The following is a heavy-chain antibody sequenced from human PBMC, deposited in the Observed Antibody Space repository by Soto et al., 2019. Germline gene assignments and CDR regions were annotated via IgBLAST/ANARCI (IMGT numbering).Heavy chain of an antibody. Sequence: GGSLRLSCAASGFTFSSYAMHWVRQAPGKGLEWVAVISYDGNNEHYADSVKGRFTISRDNSKNTLFLQMSSLGAEDTAVYYCAKDTYYHDTTGYYVFDYWGQGTPVTVSS. J-gene: IGHJ4*02. CDR1: GFTFSSYA. CDR2: ISYDGNNE. CDR3: AKDTYYHDTTGYYVFDY. V-gene: IGHV3-30*04. D-gene: IGHD3-22*01.